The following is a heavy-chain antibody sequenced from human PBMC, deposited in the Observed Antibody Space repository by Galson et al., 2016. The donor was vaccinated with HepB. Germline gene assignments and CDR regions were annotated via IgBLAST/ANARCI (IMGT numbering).Heavy chain of an antibody. Sequence: SETLSLTCSVSGGSTYTSYWSWVRQPPGKGLEWVGYSYNSGNTVYNPSLTSRVTVTVDTSKNQFSLRLTSVTAADTAVYYCAKVGRYSSDFWGPGTMVTVSS. J-gene: IGHJ3*01. V-gene: IGHV4-59*01. CDR3: AKVGRYSSDF. CDR2: SYNSGNT. CDR1: GGSTYTSY. D-gene: IGHD5-12*01.